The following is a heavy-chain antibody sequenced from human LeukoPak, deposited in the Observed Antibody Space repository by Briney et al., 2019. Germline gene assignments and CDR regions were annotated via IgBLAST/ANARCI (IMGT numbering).Heavy chain of an antibody. Sequence: SETLSLTCTVSGGSISSGSYYWSWIRQPARKGLEWIGRIYTSGSTNYNPSLKSRVTISVDTSKNQFSLKLSSVTAADTAVYYCARAWATYYYYMDVWGKGTTATVSS. D-gene: IGHD5-12*01. CDR3: ARAWATYYYYMDV. J-gene: IGHJ6*03. CDR1: GGSISSGSYY. V-gene: IGHV4-61*02. CDR2: IYTSGST.